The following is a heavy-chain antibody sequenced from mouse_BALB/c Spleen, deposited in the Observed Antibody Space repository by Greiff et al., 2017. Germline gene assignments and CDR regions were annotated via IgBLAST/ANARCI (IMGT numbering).Heavy chain of an antibody. CDR1: GFNIKDTY. Sequence: EVQLQQSGAELVKPGASVKLSCTASGFNIKDTYMFWVKQRPEQGLEWIGRIDPANGNTKYDPKFQGKATITADTSSNTAYLQLSSLTSEDTAVYYLAIVTTVAYFDYWGQGTALTVSA. V-gene: IGHV14-3*02. CDR3: AIVTTVAYFDY. CDR2: IDPANGNT. J-gene: IGHJ2*01. D-gene: IGHD1-1*01.